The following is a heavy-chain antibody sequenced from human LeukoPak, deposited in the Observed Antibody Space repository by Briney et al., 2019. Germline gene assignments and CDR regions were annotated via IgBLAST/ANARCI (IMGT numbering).Heavy chain of an antibody. V-gene: IGHV4-61*02. CDR2: IYTSGST. Sequence: SQTLSLTCTVSGGSISSGSYYWSWIRQPAGQGLEWIGRIYTSGSTNYNPSLKSRVTISVDTSKNQFSLKLSSVTAADTAVYYCARDATAFDIWGQGTMVTVSS. J-gene: IGHJ3*02. CDR1: GGSISSGSYY. CDR3: ARDATAFDI.